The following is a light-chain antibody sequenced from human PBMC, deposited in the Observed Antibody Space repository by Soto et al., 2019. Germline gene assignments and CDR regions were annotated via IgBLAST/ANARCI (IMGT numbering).Light chain of an antibody. Sequence: DMEMTQSPSSLSAFVGDRVTITCRASQSISNYLNWYQHKPGKVPKLLIYAASSLQSGVPTRFSGSGSGTHFTLTINSLQPEDFATYYCQQSYGTPLTCGGGTKIEIK. CDR1: QSISNY. CDR2: AAS. V-gene: IGKV1-39*01. CDR3: QQSYGTPLT. J-gene: IGKJ4*01.